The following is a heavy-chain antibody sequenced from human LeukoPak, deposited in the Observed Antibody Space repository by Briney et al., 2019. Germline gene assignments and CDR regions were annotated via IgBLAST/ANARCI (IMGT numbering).Heavy chain of an antibody. CDR3: ASRYCSSTSCYYV. V-gene: IGHV3-64*01. CDR1: GFTFSSYA. J-gene: IGHJ6*02. CDR2: ISSNGGST. Sequence: GGSLRLSCAASGFTFSSYAMHWVRQAPGKGLEYVSAISSNGGSTYYANSVKGRFTISRDNSKNTLYLQMGGLRAEDMAVYYCASRYCSSTSCYYVWGQGTTVTVSS. D-gene: IGHD2-2*01.